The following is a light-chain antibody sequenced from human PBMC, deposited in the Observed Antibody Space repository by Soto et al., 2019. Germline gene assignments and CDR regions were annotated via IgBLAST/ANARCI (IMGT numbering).Light chain of an antibody. CDR1: QSLGNF. CDR2: MAS. Sequence: DIQMTQSPSILSASVGDRVTITCRASQSLGNFLAWFQQKPGRAPELLVYMASILNSGVPSRFGGSGSGTEFTLTISGLQPDDFATYYCQQYNHYPWTFGQGAKVEI. CDR3: QQYNHYPWT. V-gene: IGKV1-5*03. J-gene: IGKJ1*01.